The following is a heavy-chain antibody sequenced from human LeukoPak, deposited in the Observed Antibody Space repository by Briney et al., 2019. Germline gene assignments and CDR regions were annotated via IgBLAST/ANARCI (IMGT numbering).Heavy chain of an antibody. CDR2: IYYSGST. CDR3: AREGRDSYDSSGYSPDY. J-gene: IGHJ4*02. V-gene: IGHV4-39*07. Sequence: KSSETLSLTCTVSGGSIRSSNYYWGWVRQPPGKGLEWIGTIYYSGSTYYNPSLKSRVTISVDTSKNQFSLKLTSMTAADTAVYYCAREGRDSYDSSGYSPDYWGQGALVTVSS. D-gene: IGHD3-22*01. CDR1: GGSIRSSNYY.